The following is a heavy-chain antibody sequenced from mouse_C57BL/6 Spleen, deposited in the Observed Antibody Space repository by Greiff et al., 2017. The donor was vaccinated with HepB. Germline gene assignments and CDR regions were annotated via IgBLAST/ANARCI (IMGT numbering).Heavy chain of an antibody. CDR3: TRGGAHDYDVAMDY. D-gene: IGHD2-4*01. CDR2: ISSGGDYI. CDR1: GFTFSSYA. Sequence: EVQLVESGEGLVKPGASLKLSCAASGFTFSSYAMSWVRQTPEKRLEWVAYISSGGDYIYYADTVKGRVTISGDNARNTMYLQMSRLKSGDTAMYYCTRGGAHDYDVAMDYWGQGTSVTVSS. V-gene: IGHV5-9-1*02. J-gene: IGHJ4*01.